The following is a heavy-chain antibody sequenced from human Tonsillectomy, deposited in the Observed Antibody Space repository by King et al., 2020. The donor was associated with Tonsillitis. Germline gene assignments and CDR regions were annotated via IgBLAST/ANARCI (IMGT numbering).Heavy chain of an antibody. D-gene: IGHD3-10*01. V-gene: IGHV4-34*01. CDR1: GGSFSGYY. CDR3: ARGLWFGES. CDR2: INHSGST. J-gene: IGHJ4*02. Sequence: VQLPQWGAGLLKPSETLSLPCAVYGGSFSGYYWSWIRQPPGKGLEWIGEINHSGSTSYNPSLKSRVTISADTSKNQFSLKLSSVTAADTAVYYCARGLWFGESWGQGTLVTVSS.